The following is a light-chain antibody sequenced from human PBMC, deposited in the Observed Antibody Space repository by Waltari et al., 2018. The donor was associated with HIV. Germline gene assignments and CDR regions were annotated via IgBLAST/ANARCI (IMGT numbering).Light chain of an antibody. J-gene: IGLJ3*02. V-gene: IGLV1-44*01. Sequence: QSVLTQPPSASGTPGQRVTTSCSGSNYNIGSNLVTWYQHHPGRAPKLLIYSNNQRPSGVPDRFSGSKSGTSASLAISGLQSEDEADYYCAVWDDSLNGPVFGGGTKLTVL. CDR2: SNN. CDR1: NYNIGSNL. CDR3: AVWDDSLNGPV.